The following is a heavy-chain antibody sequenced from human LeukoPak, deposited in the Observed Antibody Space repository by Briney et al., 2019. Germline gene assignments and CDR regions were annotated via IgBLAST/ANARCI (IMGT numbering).Heavy chain of an antibody. Sequence: GGSLRLSCAASGITFSSYSMNWVRQAPGKGLEWVSAISGRTSSTYYADSVKGRFTISRDNSKNTLYLQMDTLRAEDTAVYYCAKCGSSGCHLIDYWGLGTLVTVSS. CDR1: GITFSSYS. CDR3: AKCGSSGCHLIDY. J-gene: IGHJ4*02. V-gene: IGHV3-23*01. D-gene: IGHD5-12*01. CDR2: ISGRTSST.